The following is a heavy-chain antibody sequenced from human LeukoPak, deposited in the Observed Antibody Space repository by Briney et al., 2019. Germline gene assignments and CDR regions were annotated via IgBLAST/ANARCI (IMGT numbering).Heavy chain of an antibody. V-gene: IGHV3-23*01. D-gene: IGHD3-22*01. CDR1: GFTFSSYA. CDR3: ATPAGGYYYDSSGGMDV. CDR2: ISGSGGST. J-gene: IGHJ6*02. Sequence: PGGSLRLSCAASGFTFSSYAMSWVRQAPGKGLEWVSAISGSGGSTYYADSVKGRFTISRDNSKNSLYLQMNILRTEDTALYYCATPAGGYYYDSSGGMDVWAKGPRSSSP.